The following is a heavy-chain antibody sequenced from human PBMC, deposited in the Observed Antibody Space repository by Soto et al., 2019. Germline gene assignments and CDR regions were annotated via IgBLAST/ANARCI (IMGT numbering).Heavy chain of an antibody. V-gene: IGHV1-8*01. CDR2: MNPNSGNT. D-gene: IGHD6-19*01. CDR3: ARVAVAGTPNWFDP. Sequence: QVQLVQSGAEVKKPGASVKVSCKAYGYTFTSYDINWVRQATGQGLEWMGWMNPNSGNTGYAQKFQGRVTMTRNTSISTAYMELSSLRSEDTAVYYCARVAVAGTPNWFDPWGQGTLVTVSS. J-gene: IGHJ5*02. CDR1: GYTFTSYD.